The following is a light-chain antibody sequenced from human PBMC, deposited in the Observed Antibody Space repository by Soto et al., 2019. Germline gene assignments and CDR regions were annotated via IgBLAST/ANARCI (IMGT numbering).Light chain of an antibody. J-gene: IGLJ2*01. V-gene: IGLV2-14*03. CDR1: SSDVGAYDF. Sequence: QSALTQPASVSGSPGQSITISCTGSSSDVGAYDFVSWYQQHPGKVPRLMIYEVTNRASGVSNRLSGSKSGNTASLTISGLQAEDEADYYCSSFTTRSTLIFGGGTKLTVL. CDR3: SSFTTRSTLI. CDR2: EVT.